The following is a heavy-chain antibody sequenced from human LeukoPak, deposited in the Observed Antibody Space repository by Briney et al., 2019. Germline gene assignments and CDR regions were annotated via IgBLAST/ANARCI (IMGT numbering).Heavy chain of an antibody. J-gene: IGHJ4*02. CDR3: AKFRGSERTAIDS. Sequence: GGSLRLSCAASGFTFNSYAMSWVRQAPGKGLEWVSTISGGGGRTWYAGSVKGRFTISRDNSKNTVDVQLNSLRAEDTAVYYCAKFRGSERTAIDSWGQGTLVTVSS. V-gene: IGHV3-23*01. D-gene: IGHD1-1*01. CDR2: ISGGGGRT. CDR1: GFTFNSYA.